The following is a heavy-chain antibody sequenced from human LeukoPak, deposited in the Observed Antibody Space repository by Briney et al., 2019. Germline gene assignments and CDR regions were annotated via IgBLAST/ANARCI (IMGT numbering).Heavy chain of an antibody. D-gene: IGHD3-10*01. CDR3: ARGGMVRDRRHFQFDH. J-gene: IGHJ4*02. Sequence: ASVKVSCKASGYTFTGYYMHWVRQAPGQGLEWMGWINPNSGGTYYARKFQGRVTMTRDTSISTAYMELTSLRSDDTAVYYCARGGMVRDRRHFQFDHWGQGTLVTVSS. CDR2: INPNSGGT. V-gene: IGHV1-2*02. CDR1: GYTFTGYY.